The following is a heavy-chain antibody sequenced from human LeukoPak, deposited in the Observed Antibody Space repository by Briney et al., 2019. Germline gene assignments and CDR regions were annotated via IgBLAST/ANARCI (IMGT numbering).Heavy chain of an antibody. J-gene: IGHJ6*02. CDR3: ARDSLIAVAGYRWGMDV. D-gene: IGHD6-19*01. V-gene: IGHV3-33*01. CDR2: IWYDGSNK. Sequence: PGGSLRLSCAASGFTFSSYGMHWVRQAPGKGLEWVAVIWYDGSNKYYADSVKGRFTISRDNSKNTLYLQMNSLRAEDTAVYYCARDSLIAVAGYRWGMDVWGQGTTVTVSS. CDR1: GFTFSSYG.